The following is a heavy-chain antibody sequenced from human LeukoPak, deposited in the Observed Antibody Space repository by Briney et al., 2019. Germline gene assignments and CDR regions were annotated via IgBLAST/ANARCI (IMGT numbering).Heavy chain of an antibody. CDR3: ARVRRQVGSRWFDS. CDR1: GSPFTNNY. CDR2: INIGGSV. J-gene: IGHJ5*01. D-gene: IGHD1-26*01. V-gene: IGHV3-53*01. Sequence: GGSLRLSCAASGSPFTNNYMSWVRQAPGKGLEWVSVINIGGSVSYADSVKGRFTISRDNSNSTLYLQTNSLRVEDTALYYCARVRRQVGSRWFDSWGQGTLVTVSS.